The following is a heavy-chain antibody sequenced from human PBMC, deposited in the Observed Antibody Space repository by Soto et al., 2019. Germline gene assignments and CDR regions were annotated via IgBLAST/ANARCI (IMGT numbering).Heavy chain of an antibody. CDR1: GASISSYY. CDR3: ARGSRITMVLGVIARRYNWFDP. CDR2: IYHSGST. Sequence: PSETLSLTCTVSGASISSYYWSWIRQPPGKGLEWIGEIYHSGSTNYIPSLKSRVTISVDTSKNQFSLKLSSVTAADTAVYYCARGSRITMVLGVIARRYNWFDPCGQGTLVTVSA. V-gene: IGHV4-59*12. D-gene: IGHD3-10*01. J-gene: IGHJ5*02.